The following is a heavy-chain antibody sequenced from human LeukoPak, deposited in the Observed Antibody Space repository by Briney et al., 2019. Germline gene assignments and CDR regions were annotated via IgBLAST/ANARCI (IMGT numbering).Heavy chain of an antibody. CDR3: ARPVMYSSGPFDY. V-gene: IGHV1-46*01. CDR2: INPSGDST. D-gene: IGHD6-19*01. CDR1: GGTFSSYA. Sequence: ASVKVSCKASGGTFSSYAISWVRQAPGQGLEWMGVINPSGDSTSYAPNFQGRVTVTRDTSTSTVYMELSSLRSEDTAVYYCARPVMYSSGPFDYWGQGTLVTVSS. J-gene: IGHJ4*02.